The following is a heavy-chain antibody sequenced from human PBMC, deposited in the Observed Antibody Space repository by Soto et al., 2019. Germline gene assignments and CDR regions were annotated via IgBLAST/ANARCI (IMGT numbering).Heavy chain of an antibody. CDR3: ARDGQYRTDGFDI. V-gene: IGHV3-23*01. D-gene: IGHD5-12*01. J-gene: IGHJ3*02. CDR1: GLTISSHA. Sequence: EAQLLESGGELIQPGGSRRLSCAPSGLTISSHAMGWSRKPQEKGREGIAGLSRGGGSTYYADSVKGRFTISRDNSKNTLDLIMNSLRVEDTALYYCARDGQYRTDGFDIWGQGTMVTVSS. CDR2: LSRGGGST.